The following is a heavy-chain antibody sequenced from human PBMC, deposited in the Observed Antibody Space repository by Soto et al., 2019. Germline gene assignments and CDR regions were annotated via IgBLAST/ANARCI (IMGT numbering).Heavy chain of an antibody. CDR2: ITSAGSYI. CDR3: ARGILGGVRIDYGMDV. CDR1: GFTFSNYN. D-gene: IGHD2-8*01. Sequence: EVKLVESGGGLVKPGGSMRRSGAASGFTFSNYNMNWVRQPPGKGLEWVSSITSAGSYIYYAESLKGRVTIARDNAKNSLFLQMNSLRAEDTALYFCARGILGGVRIDYGMDVWGQGTTVTVS. J-gene: IGHJ6*02. V-gene: IGHV3-21*01.